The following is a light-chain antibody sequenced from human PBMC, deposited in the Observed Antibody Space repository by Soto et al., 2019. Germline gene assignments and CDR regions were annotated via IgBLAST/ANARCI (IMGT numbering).Light chain of an antibody. Sequence: EIVMTQSPATLSVSPGERATLSCRASQSVSSNLAWYQQKPGQAPRLLISVASTRATGIPARFSGSGSGTEFTLNISSLQSEDFAVYYCQQYNNWPPYTFGQGTKLEIK. CDR3: QQYNNWPPYT. V-gene: IGKV3-15*01. CDR2: VAS. J-gene: IGKJ2*01. CDR1: QSVSSN.